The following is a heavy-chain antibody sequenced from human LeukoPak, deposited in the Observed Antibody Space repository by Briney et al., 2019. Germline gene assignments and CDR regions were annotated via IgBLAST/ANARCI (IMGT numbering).Heavy chain of an antibody. J-gene: IGHJ6*03. CDR3: ARAGAVAGRREVDYYYYYMDV. Sequence: RGSLRLSCAASGFTFSSYAMHWVRQAPGKGLEWVAGISYDGSNTYYADSVKGRFTISRDNSKNTLYLQMNSLRAEDTAVYYCARAGAVAGRREVDYYYYYMDVWGKGTTVTVSS. CDR2: ISYDGSNT. D-gene: IGHD6-19*01. V-gene: IGHV3-30*04. CDR1: GFTFSSYA.